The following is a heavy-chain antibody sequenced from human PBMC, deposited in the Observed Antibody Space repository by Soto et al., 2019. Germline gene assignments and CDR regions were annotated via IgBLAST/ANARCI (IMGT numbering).Heavy chain of an antibody. V-gene: IGHV3-30-3*01. D-gene: IGHD3-16*01. CDR1: GFTFSSYA. CDR3: ARDRGSRNAEYFQH. Sequence: QVQLVESGGGVVQPGRSLRLSCATSGFTFSSYAMNWVRQAPGKGLEWVAVISYDGSNKYYADSVKGRFTISRDNSQNTLYLQMNSLRGEDTAVYYCARDRGSRNAEYFQHWGQGTLVPVSS. CDR2: ISYDGSNK. J-gene: IGHJ1*01.